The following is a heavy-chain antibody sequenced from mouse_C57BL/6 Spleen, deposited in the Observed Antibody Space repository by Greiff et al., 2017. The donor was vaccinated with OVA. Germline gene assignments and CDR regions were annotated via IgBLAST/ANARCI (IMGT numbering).Heavy chain of an antibody. J-gene: IGHJ1*03. V-gene: IGHV5-6*02. CDR2: ISSGGSYT. CDR1: GFTFSSYG. D-gene: IGHD1-1*01. Sequence: EVMLVESGGDLVKPGGSLKLSCAASGFTFSSYGMSWVRQTPDKRLGWVATISSGGSYTYYPDSVKGRFTISRDNAKNTLYLQMSSLKSEDTAMYYCARLYGSTNWYFDVWGTGTTVTVSS. CDR3: ARLYGSTNWYFDV.